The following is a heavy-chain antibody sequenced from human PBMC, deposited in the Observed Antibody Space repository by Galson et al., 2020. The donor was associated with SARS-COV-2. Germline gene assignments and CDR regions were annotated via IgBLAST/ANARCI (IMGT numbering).Heavy chain of an antibody. Sequence: SVKVSCKASGGTFSSSDVNWVRQAPGQGLEWLGGFIHVFHTATYAQKFQGRVTITADEPTTTAYMELTSLRSDDTAVYFCVRGEVQTLDYWGQGTLFTVSS. CDR3: VRGEVQTLDY. J-gene: IGHJ4*02. D-gene: IGHD1-1*01. CDR2: FIHVFHTA. CDR1: GGTFSSSD. V-gene: IGHV1-69*13.